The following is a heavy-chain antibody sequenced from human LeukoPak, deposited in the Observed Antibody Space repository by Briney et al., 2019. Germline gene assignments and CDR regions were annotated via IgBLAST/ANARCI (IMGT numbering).Heavy chain of an antibody. J-gene: IGHJ5*02. V-gene: IGHV1-2*02. Sequence: ASVKGSCKASGYTFTGYYMHWVRQAPGQGLEWMGWINPNSGGTNYAQKFQGRVTMTRDTSISTAYMELSRLRSNDTAVYYCARLYYYDSSGPGWFDPWGQGTLVTVSS. CDR3: ARLYYYDSSGPGWFDP. CDR2: INPNSGGT. D-gene: IGHD3-22*01. CDR1: GYTFTGYY.